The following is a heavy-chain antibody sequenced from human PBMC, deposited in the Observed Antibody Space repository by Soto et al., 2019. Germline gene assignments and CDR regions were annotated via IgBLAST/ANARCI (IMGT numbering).Heavy chain of an antibody. Sequence: SETLSLTCTVSGGSISSYYWSWIRQPPGKGLEWIGYIYYSGSTNYNPSLKSRVTISVDTSKNQFSLKLSSVTAADTAVYYCARADYGDYVSYWGQGTLVTSPQ. J-gene: IGHJ4*02. V-gene: IGHV4-59*01. CDR2: IYYSGST. D-gene: IGHD4-17*01. CDR3: ARADYGDYVSY. CDR1: GGSISSYY.